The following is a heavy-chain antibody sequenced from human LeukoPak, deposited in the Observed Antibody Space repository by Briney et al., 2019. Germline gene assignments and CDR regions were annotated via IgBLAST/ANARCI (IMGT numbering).Heavy chain of an antibody. Sequence: PGRSLRLSCAASGFTFSSYAMHWVRQAPGKGLEWVAVISYDGSNKYYADSVKGRFTISRDNSKNTLYLQMNSLRAEDTAVYYCARSTKVGSTSSFFDDWGQGALVTVSS. CDR2: ISYDGSNK. J-gene: IGHJ4*02. V-gene: IGHV3-30-3*01. CDR3: ARSTKVGSTSSFFDD. D-gene: IGHD1-26*01. CDR1: GFTFSSYA.